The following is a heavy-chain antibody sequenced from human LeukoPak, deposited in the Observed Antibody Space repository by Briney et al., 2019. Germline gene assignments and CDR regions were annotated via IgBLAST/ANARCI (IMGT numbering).Heavy chain of an antibody. V-gene: IGHV5-10-1*01. CDR2: IDPSDSYT. CDR1: GYSFSIYW. J-gene: IGHJ3*02. CDR3: ARHLYGSGTSATFDI. Sequence: GESLKISCQGSGYSFSIYWISWVRQMSGKGLEWMGRIDPSDSYTDYSQSFQGHVTISADKSISTAYLQWSSLKASDTAMYYCARHLYGSGTSATFDIWGQGTMVSVSS. D-gene: IGHD3-10*01.